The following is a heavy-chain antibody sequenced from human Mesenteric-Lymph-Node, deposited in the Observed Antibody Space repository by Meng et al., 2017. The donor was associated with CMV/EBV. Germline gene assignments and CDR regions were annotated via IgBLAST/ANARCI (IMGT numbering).Heavy chain of an antibody. Sequence: SVKVSCKASGGTFSSYAISWVRQAPGQGLEWMGGIIPIFGTANYAQKFQGRVTITTDESTSTAYMELSSLRSEDTAVYYCARGGYSSSWPRIYYYYYGMDVWGQGTTVTVSS. CDR3: ARGGYSSSWPRIYYYYYGMDV. J-gene: IGHJ6*02. CDR2: IIPIFGTA. D-gene: IGHD6-13*01. V-gene: IGHV1-69*05. CDR1: GGTFSSYA.